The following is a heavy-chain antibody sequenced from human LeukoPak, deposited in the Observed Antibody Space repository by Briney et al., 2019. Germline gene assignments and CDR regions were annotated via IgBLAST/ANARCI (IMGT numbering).Heavy chain of an antibody. V-gene: IGHV5-51*01. CDR2: IYPGDSDT. J-gene: IGHJ4*02. D-gene: IGHD1-26*01. CDR1: GYSFTSYW. Sequence: RGEALQISCKGSGYSFTSYWIGWVRQLPGKGLEWMGMIYPGDSDTRYSPSFQGQVTISADKSISTAYLQWSSLKASDTAMYYCARLAPIVGATLREFDYWGQGTLVTVSS. CDR3: ARLAPIVGATLREFDY.